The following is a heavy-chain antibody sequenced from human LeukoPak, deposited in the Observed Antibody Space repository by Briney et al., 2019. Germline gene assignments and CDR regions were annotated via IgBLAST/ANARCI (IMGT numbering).Heavy chain of an antibody. Sequence: GGSLRLSCAVSGFIFSNYAMNWVRLAPGRGLEYVSGISGSGDDTYSAESVKGRFTISRDNAKNSLYLQMNSLRAEDTAVYYCVRDYPVVTPYWGQGTLVTVSS. CDR1: GFIFSNYA. CDR3: VRDYPVVTPY. D-gene: IGHD4-23*01. CDR2: ISGSGDDT. V-gene: IGHV3-23*01. J-gene: IGHJ4*02.